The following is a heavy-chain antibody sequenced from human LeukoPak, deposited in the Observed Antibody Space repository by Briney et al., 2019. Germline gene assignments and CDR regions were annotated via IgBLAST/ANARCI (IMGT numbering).Heavy chain of an antibody. CDR3: AKDHKGIAARPSVFDY. Sequence: PGGSLRLSCAASGFTFSSYAMSWVRQAPGKGLEWVSAISGSGGSTYYADSVKGRFTISRDNSKNTPYLQMNSLRAEDTAVYYCAKDHKGIAARPSVFDYWGQGTLVTVSS. CDR2: ISGSGGST. J-gene: IGHJ4*02. V-gene: IGHV3-23*01. D-gene: IGHD6-6*01. CDR1: GFTFSSYA.